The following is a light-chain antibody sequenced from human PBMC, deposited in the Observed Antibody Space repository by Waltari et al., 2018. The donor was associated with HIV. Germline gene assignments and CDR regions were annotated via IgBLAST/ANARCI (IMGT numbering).Light chain of an antibody. CDR1: DSTVGLYNL. J-gene: IGLJ3*02. Sequence: QSALTHTASVSGSPGQSVTIPCTGTDSTVGLYNLVSWYQQPPGIAPKVIIYEVTQRPSRVSSRFSGSKSGNTASLTISGLQAEDEANYYCCSYTGTNPFLVFGGGTKLTVL. V-gene: IGLV2-23*02. CDR3: CSYTGTNPFLV. CDR2: EVT.